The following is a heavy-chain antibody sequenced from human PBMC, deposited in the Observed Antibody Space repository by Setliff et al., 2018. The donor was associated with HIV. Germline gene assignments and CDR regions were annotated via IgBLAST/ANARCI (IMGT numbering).Heavy chain of an antibody. CDR2: IYYSGST. Sequence: SETLSLTCTVSGGSISSSSYYWGWIRQPPGNGLEWIGSIYYSGSTYYNPSLKSRVTISVDTSKNQFSLKLSSVTAADTAVYYCASPASGGSSGQYHYWGQGTLVTVSS. D-gene: IGHD6-19*01. J-gene: IGHJ4*02. CDR1: GGSISSSSYY. CDR3: ASPASGGSSGQYHY. V-gene: IGHV4-39*01.